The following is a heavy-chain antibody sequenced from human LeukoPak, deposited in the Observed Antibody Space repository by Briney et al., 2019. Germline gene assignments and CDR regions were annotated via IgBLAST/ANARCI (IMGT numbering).Heavy chain of an antibody. CDR1: GGSFSSYY. D-gene: IGHD3-22*01. J-gene: IGHJ4*02. CDR3: ARVFDSSGYYSTAFDY. CDR2: INHSGGT. Sequence: PSETLSLTCAVYGGSFSSYYWTWIRQPPGKGLEWIGEINHSGGTNYNPSLKSRVTISVDTPKIQFSLKLSSVTAADTAVYYCARVFDSSGYYSTAFDYWGQGTLVTVSS. V-gene: IGHV4-34*01.